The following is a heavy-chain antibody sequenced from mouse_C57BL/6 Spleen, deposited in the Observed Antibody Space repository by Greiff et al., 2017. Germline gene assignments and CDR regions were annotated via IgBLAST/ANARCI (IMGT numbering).Heavy chain of an antibody. CDR2: IYPGDGDT. D-gene: IGHD1-1*01. CDR1: GYAFSSSW. J-gene: IGHJ1*03. CDR3: ARGGLRYYGSSYGYFDV. V-gene: IGHV1-82*01. Sequence: VQLVESGPELVKPGASEKISCKASGYAFSSSWMNWVKQRPGKGLEWIGRIYPGDGDTNYNGKFKGKATLTADKSSSTAYMQLSSLTSEDSAVYFCARGGLRYYGSSYGYFDVWGTGTTVTVSS.